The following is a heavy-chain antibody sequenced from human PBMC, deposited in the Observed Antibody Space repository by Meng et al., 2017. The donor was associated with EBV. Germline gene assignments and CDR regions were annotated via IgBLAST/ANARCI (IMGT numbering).Heavy chain of an antibody. J-gene: IGHJ4*02. CDR2: LIPMSGAP. D-gene: IGHD3-10*01. CDR3: ASESGRGFTPDY. Sequence: QGRLQELGAEVKKPGSSVKVSCRTAVGTFRIDAVSWVRQAPGQGLEWMGGLIPMSGAPHYAQKFQDRVTIIADESTSTHSMELNNLRFEDTAMYYCASESGRGFTPDYWGQGTLVTVSS. V-gene: IGHV1-69*01. CDR1: VGTFRIDA.